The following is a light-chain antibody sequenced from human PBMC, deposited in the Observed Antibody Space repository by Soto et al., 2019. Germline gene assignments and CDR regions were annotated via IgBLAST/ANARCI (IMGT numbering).Light chain of an antibody. CDR1: SSDVGGYNY. CDR3: AAWDDSLNGPV. Sequence: QSALTQPPSASGSPGQSVAISCTGTSSDVGGYNYVSWYQQHPGKAPKLMIYEVNKRPSGVPDRFSGSKSGNTASLTVSGLQAEDEADYYCAAWDDSLNGPVFGTGTQLTVL. J-gene: IGLJ7*01. V-gene: IGLV2-8*01. CDR2: EVN.